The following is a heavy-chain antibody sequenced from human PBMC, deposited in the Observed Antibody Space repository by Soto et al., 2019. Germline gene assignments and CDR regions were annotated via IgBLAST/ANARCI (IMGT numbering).Heavy chain of an antibody. CDR3: ARRARPDFYYMDV. V-gene: IGHV3-64*01. CDR2: ISSNGVGT. D-gene: IGHD6-6*01. CDR1: GFTLSGYA. Sequence: EVQLAESGGGVAQPGGSLRLSCAASGFTLSGYAMDWVRQAPGKRLEYVSGISSNGVGTYYANSVQGRFTISRDNSKNTVYLQMGSLRPEDMAVYYCARRARPDFYYMDVWGKGTMVTVS. J-gene: IGHJ6*03.